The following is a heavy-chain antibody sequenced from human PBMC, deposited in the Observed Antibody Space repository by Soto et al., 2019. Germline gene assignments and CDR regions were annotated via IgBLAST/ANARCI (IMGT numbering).Heavy chain of an antibody. CDR1: GFTFSSYS. CDR2: ISSSSSYI. V-gene: IGHV3-21*01. Sequence: EVQLVESGGGLVKPGGSLRLSCAASGFTFSSYSMNWVRQAPGKGLEWVSSISSSSSYIYYADSVKGRFTISRDNAKNSLYLQMNSLRAEDTAVYYCALGEQWRPIDYWGQGTLVTVSS. J-gene: IGHJ4*02. D-gene: IGHD3-16*01. CDR3: ALGEQWRPIDY.